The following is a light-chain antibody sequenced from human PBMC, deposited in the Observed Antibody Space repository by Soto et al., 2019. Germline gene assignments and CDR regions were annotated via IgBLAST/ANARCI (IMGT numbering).Light chain of an antibody. CDR3: QQCDTFST. CDR2: GAS. V-gene: IGKV3-15*01. Sequence: ELVMTQPPATLSVSPGERATLSCRASQSVSSNLAWYQQKPGQAPRLLIYGASTRATGIPARFSGSGSGTEFTLTISSLQPDDFATYYCQQCDTFSTFGQGTKVDIK. J-gene: IGKJ1*01. CDR1: QSVSSN.